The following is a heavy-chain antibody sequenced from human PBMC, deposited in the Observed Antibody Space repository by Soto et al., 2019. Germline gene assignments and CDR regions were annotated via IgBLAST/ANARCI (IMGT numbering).Heavy chain of an antibody. CDR3: VRKYPGTRPFDY. J-gene: IGHJ4*01. Sequence: GGSLRLSCAASGFTFNSYAVNWVRQAPGKGLAWVSAIGTDGNTYYANSVKGCFTISRDNSRTTLYLQMNSLRVEDTALYYCVRKYPGTRPFDYWGQGTLVTVSS. D-gene: IGHD2-2*01. CDR2: IGTDGNT. CDR1: GFTFNSYA. V-gene: IGHV3-23*01.